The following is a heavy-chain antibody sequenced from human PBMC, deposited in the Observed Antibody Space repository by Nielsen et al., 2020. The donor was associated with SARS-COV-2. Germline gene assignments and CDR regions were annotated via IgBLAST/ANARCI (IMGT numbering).Heavy chain of an antibody. CDR2: IYSDGST. Sequence: GGSLRLSCAASGFSVSSHDMNWVRQAPGKGLQWVSLIYSDGSTKYADSVKGRFTISRDNSRNTVYLQMNSLRPEDTAVYYCARGKCSGGSCYSYGYWGQGTLVTVSS. V-gene: IGHV3-53*01. J-gene: IGHJ4*02. CDR3: ARGKCSGGSCYSYGY. CDR1: GFSVSSHD. D-gene: IGHD2-15*01.